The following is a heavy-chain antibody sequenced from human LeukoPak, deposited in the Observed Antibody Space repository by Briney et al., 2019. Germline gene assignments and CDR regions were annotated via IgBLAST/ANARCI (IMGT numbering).Heavy chain of an antibody. CDR1: GYSLTSYW. CDR2: IYPGDSDT. Sequence: GESLKISCKGSGYSLTSYWIVWVRQMPGKGLEWMRNIYPGDSDTRYSPSFQGQVTISADKSISTAYLQWSSLKASDTAMYYCARGVEMATIVYFDYWGQGTLVTVSS. CDR3: ARGVEMATIVYFDY. V-gene: IGHV5-51*01. D-gene: IGHD5-24*01. J-gene: IGHJ4*02.